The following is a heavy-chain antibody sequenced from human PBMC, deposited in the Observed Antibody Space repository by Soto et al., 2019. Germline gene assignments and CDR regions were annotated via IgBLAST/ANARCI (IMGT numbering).Heavy chain of an antibody. Sequence: ASVKVSCKASGYTFTGYYMHWVRQAPGQGLEWMGWINPNSGGTNYAQKFQGRVTMTRDTSISTAYMELSRLRSDDTAVYYCARAPFSYYYDSTSYYYGMDVWGQGTTVTVSS. CDR1: GYTFTGYY. J-gene: IGHJ6*02. D-gene: IGHD3-22*01. CDR2: INPNSGGT. CDR3: ARAPFSYYYDSTSYYYGMDV. V-gene: IGHV1-2*02.